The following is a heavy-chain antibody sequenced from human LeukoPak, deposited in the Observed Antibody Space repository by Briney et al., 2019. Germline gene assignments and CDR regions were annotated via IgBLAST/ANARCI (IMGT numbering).Heavy chain of an antibody. CDR3: ARTSGRRYDILTGYYTQAAYFDY. J-gene: IGHJ4*02. Sequence: SETLSLTCTVSGGSISSYYWGWIRQPPGKGLEWIGSIYYSGSTYYNPSLKSRVTISVDTSKNQFSLKLSSVTAADTAVYYCARTSGRRYDILTGYYTQAAYFDYWGQGTLVTVSS. CDR2: IYYSGST. V-gene: IGHV4-39*01. D-gene: IGHD3-9*01. CDR1: GGSISSYY.